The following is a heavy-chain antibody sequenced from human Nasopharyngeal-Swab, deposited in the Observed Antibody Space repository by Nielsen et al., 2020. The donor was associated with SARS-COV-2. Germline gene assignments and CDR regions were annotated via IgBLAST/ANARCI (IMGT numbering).Heavy chain of an antibody. CDR2: IRSKANSYAT. V-gene: IGHV3-73*01. J-gene: IGHJ6*04. CDR3: TRWGGYSTLDV. CDR1: GFTFSSYA. Sequence: GESLKISCSASGFTFSSYAMHWVRQASGKGLEWVGRIRSKANSYATAYAASVKGRFTISRDDSKNTAYLQMNSLKTEDTAVYYCTRWGGYSTLDVWGKGTTVTVSS. D-gene: IGHD2-15*01.